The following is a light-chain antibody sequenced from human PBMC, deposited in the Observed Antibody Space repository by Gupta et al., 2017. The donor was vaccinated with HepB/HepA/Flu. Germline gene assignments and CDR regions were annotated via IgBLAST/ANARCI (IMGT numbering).Light chain of an antibody. CDR2: WAT. J-gene: IGKJ2*01. CDR1: QNLLYTSNNQNY. V-gene: IGKV4-1*01. CDR3: QQYWNTPHT. Sequence: DIVMTQSPDSLSVSLGEGATINCRSSQNLLYTSNNQNYLAWYQQKPGQPPKLLIYWATTRQSGVPDRFSGSGSGTDFSLTIGSLQAADAAVYYCQQYWNTPHTFGQGTKLEI.